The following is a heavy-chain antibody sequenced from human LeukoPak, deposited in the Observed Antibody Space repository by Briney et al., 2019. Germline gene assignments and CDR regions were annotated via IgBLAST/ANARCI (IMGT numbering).Heavy chain of an antibody. D-gene: IGHD3-10*01. CDR2: IKQDGSEK. V-gene: IGHV3-7*01. CDR1: EFTFSRYW. CDR3: ARGTSLIWFGGWFDP. J-gene: IGHJ5*02. Sequence: PGGSLRLSCAASEFTFSRYWMTWVRQAPGKGLEWVANIKQDGSEKYYVDSVKGRFTISRDNAKNSLYLQMNSLRAEDTAVYYCARGTSLIWFGGWFDPWGQGTLVTVSS.